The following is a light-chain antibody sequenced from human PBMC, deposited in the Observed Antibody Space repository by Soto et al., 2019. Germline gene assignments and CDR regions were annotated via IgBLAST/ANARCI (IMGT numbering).Light chain of an antibody. J-gene: IGLJ2*01. CDR3: QSYDSSNHGV. Sequence: NFMLTQPHSVSESPGQTVTISCTRSSGSIASNYVQWYQQRPGSAPTTVIYDDNKRPSGVPDRFSCSIDSSSNSASLTISGLQTEDEADYYCQSYDSSNHGVFGGGTKLTVL. V-gene: IGLV6-57*04. CDR1: SGSIASNY. CDR2: DDN.